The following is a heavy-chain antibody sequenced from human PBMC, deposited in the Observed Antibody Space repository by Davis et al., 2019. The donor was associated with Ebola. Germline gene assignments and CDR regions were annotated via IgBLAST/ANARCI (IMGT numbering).Heavy chain of an antibody. CDR2: ISYDGSNK. Sequence: GESLKISCAASGFTFSSYGMHWVRQAPGKGLEWVAVISYDGSNKYYADSVKGRFTISRDNSKNTLYLQMNSLRAEDTAVYYCVEAYMDVWGKGTTVTVSS. V-gene: IGHV3-30*03. CDR3: VEAYMDV. CDR1: GFTFSSYG. J-gene: IGHJ6*03.